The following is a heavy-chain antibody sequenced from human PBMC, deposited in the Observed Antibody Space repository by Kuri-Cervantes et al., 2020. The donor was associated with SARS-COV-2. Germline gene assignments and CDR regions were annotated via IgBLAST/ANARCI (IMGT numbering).Heavy chain of an antibody. CDR2: ISGSGLTT. J-gene: IGHJ4*02. CDR3: VHNSGGYYPLEYFDY. CDR1: GFTFSSYA. D-gene: IGHD3-22*01. Sequence: GGSLRLSCAASGFTFSSYAMSWVRQAPGKGLEWVSTISGSGLTTYYADSVKGQFTVSRDNSHNTLYLQMNSLRAEDTALYYCVHNSGGYYPLEYFDYWGPGTLVTVSS. V-gene: IGHV3-23*01.